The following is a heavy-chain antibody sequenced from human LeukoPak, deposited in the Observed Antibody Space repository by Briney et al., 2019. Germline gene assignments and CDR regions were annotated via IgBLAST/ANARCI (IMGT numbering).Heavy chain of an antibody. CDR3: ARANSGYDFGGYYYYYYMDV. V-gene: IGHV1-18*01. CDR1: GYTFTSYG. D-gene: IGHD5-12*01. J-gene: IGHJ6*03. Sequence: ASVTVSCKASGYTFTSYGISWVRQAPEQGLEWMGWISAYNGNTNYAQKLQGRVTMTTDTSTSTAYMEPRSLRSDDTAVYYCARANSGYDFGGYYYYYYMDVWGKGTTVTISS. CDR2: ISAYNGNT.